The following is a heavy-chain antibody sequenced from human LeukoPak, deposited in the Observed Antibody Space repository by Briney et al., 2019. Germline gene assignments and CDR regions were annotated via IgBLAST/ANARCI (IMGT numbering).Heavy chain of an antibody. Sequence: GGSLRLSCAASGFTFSSYDMSWVRQAPGKGLEWVTAISGSGGSTYYADSVKGRFTISRDNSRDTLYLQMNSLRAEDTAVYYCAKGYYDYVWGSYYFDYWGQGTLVTVSS. D-gene: IGHD3-16*01. V-gene: IGHV3-23*01. CDR2: ISGSGGST. CDR1: GFTFSSYD. CDR3: AKGYYDYVWGSYYFDY. J-gene: IGHJ4*02.